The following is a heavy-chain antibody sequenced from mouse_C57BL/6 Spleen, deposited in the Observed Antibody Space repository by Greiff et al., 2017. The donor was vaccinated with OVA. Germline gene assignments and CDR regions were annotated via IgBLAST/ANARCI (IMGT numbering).Heavy chain of an antibody. Sequence: EVMLVESGGGLVQPGGSLSLSCAASGFTFTDYYMSWVRQPPGKALEWLGFIRNKANGYTTEYSASVKGRFTISRDNSQSILYLQMNALRAEDSATYYCSGSSLWYFDVWGTGTTVTVSS. J-gene: IGHJ1*03. CDR1: GFTFTDYY. CDR2: IRNKANGYTT. V-gene: IGHV7-3*01. D-gene: IGHD1-1*01. CDR3: SGSSLWYFDV.